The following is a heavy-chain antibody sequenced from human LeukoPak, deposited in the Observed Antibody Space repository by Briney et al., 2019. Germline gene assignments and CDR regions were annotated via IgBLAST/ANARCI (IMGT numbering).Heavy chain of an antibody. J-gene: IGHJ4*02. CDR2: INWKGGST. CDR3: ARDLKRLAAVQPPEFDY. V-gene: IGHV3-20*04. D-gene: IGHD6-13*01. Sequence: GGSLRLSCAASGFTLDDYGMSWVRQAPGKGLEWVSGINWKGGSTGYGDSVEGRFTISRDNAKNSLYLQMNGLRAEDTALYYCARDLKRLAAVQPPEFDYRGQGTLVTVSS. CDR1: GFTLDDYG.